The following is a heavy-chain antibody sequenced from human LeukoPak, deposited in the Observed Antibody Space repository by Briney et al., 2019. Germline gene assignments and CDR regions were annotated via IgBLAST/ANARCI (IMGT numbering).Heavy chain of an antibody. CDR2: ISSSSSTI. Sequence: PGGSLRLSCAASGFTFSSYSMNWVRQAPGKGLEWVSYISSSSSTIYYADSVKGRFTISRDNAKNSLYLQMNSLRAEDTAVYYCARLVVVVDYYYYYYMDVWGKGTTVTVSS. D-gene: IGHD2-15*01. J-gene: IGHJ6*03. V-gene: IGHV3-48*01. CDR3: ARLVVVVDYYYYYYMDV. CDR1: GFTFSSYS.